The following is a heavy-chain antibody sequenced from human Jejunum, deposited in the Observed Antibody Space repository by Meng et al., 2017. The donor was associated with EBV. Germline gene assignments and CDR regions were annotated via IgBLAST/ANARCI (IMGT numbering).Heavy chain of an antibody. CDR3: VREVIRKLGVFDP. Sequence: VQRPEWGPGLVWPSRIVSRNCAVSRGDMNNAANWWSWVAQPPGKGLEWIGEIDHSVNTKYNPSLQTRVTISIDKSRKQFSLTLNSMTAADTAIYYCVREVIRKLGVFDPWGQGTLVTVSS. CDR1: RGDMNNAANW. V-gene: IGHV4-4*02. D-gene: IGHD2-21*01. J-gene: IGHJ5*02. CDR2: IDHSVNT.